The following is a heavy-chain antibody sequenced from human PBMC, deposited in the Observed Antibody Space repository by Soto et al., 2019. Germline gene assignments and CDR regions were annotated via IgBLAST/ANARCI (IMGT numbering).Heavy chain of an antibody. CDR2: IYHNGSP. J-gene: IGHJ5*02. CDR1: GGSMSSGGYS. Sequence: PSETLSLTCAVSGGSMSSGGYSWSWIRQPPGKGLEWIGYIYHNGSPYYNPSLKSRVTISVDTSKNQFSPKLSSVTAADTAVYYCARSVFPWGQGTLVTVSS. CDR3: ARSVFP. V-gene: IGHV4-30-2*01.